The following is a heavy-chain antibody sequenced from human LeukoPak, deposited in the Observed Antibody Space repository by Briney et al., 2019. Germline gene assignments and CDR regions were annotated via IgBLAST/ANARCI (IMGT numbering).Heavy chain of an antibody. CDR1: GYTSTSYY. J-gene: IGHJ4*02. CDR2: INPNSGGT. CDR3: ARAWLRLNPYFDY. Sequence: ASVKVSCKASGYTSTSYYMHWVRQAPGQGLEWMGWINPNSGGTNYAQKFQGRVTMTRDTSISTSYMELSRLRSDDTAVYYCARAWLRLNPYFDYWGQGTLVTVSS. D-gene: IGHD5-12*01. V-gene: IGHV1-2*02.